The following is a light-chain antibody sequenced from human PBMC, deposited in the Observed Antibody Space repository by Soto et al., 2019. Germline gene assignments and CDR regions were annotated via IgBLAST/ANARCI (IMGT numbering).Light chain of an antibody. CDR3: QSYDGSLGGV. Sequence: QSVLTQPPSVSGAPGQTVTISCTGSSSNIGAGYDVHWYQQLPGTAPKLLIYGNSNRPSGVPDRFSGSKSGTSASLAITGLQAEDEADYYCQSYDGSLGGVFGGGTKLTVL. CDR2: GNS. CDR1: SSNIGAGYD. J-gene: IGLJ2*01. V-gene: IGLV1-40*01.